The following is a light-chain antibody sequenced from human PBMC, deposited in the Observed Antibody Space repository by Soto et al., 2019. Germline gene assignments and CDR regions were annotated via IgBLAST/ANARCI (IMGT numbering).Light chain of an antibody. V-gene: IGLV2-14*01. CDR1: STNIGGHDH. CDR2: ANK. J-gene: IGLJ1*01. CDR3: SYYSSITLV. Sequence: QSALTQPPSVSGAPGQTITISCTGTSTNIGGHDHVSWYQQHPGKAPKLLIYANKNRPSGVSTRFSGSKSGTTASLTIPGLQAEDEAYYYCSYYSSITLVFGTGTKVTVL.